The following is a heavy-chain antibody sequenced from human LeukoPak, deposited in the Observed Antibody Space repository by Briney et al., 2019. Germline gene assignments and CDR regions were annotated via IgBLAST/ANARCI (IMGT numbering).Heavy chain of an antibody. CDR1: GFTFDDYA. V-gene: IGHV3-9*01. Sequence: GGSLRLPCAASGFTFDDYAMHWVRQAPGKGLEWVSGISWNSGSIGYADSVKGRFTISRDNAKNSLYLQMNSLRAEDTALYYCAKEGTSSGIDYWGQGTLVTVSS. CDR3: AKEGTSSGIDY. J-gene: IGHJ4*02. D-gene: IGHD3-10*01. CDR2: ISWNSGSI.